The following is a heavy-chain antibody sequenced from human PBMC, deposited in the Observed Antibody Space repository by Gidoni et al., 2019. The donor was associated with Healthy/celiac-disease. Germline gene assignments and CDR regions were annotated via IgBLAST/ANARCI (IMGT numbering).Heavy chain of an antibody. D-gene: IGHD5-12*01. Sequence: EVQLVESGGGLVQPGRSLRLSCAASGFTFDDYAMHWVRQAPGKGLEWVSGISWNSGSIGYADSVKGRFTISRDNAKNSLYLQMNSLRAEDTALYYCAKAGYDWTYYFDYWGQGTLVTVSS. CDR1: GFTFDDYA. CDR2: ISWNSGSI. J-gene: IGHJ4*02. CDR3: AKAGYDWTYYFDY. V-gene: IGHV3-9*01.